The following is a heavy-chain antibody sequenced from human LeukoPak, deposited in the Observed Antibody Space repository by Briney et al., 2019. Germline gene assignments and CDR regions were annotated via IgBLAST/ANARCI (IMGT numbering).Heavy chain of an antibody. Sequence: GESLRISCKGCGYSFTSYWISGVRQMPGEGLEWMGRIDPSDSYTNYSPSLQGHVTISADKSSSTAYLQWISLTASATAMYYCAFNVVTAMEGPPGRHDAFDIWAKGQWSPSLQ. CDR3: AFNVVTAMEGPPGRHDAFDI. D-gene: IGHD2-21*02. J-gene: IGHJ3*02. V-gene: IGHV5-10-1*01. CDR2: IDPSDSYT. CDR1: GYSFTSYW.